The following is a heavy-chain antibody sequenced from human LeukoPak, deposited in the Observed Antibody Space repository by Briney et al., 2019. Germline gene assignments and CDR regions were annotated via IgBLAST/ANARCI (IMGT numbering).Heavy chain of an antibody. D-gene: IGHD2-8*01. J-gene: IGHJ4*02. CDR1: GFTFSSYG. V-gene: IGHV3-33*01. CDR3: ARESDIVLMVYATRAYYFDY. CDR2: IWYDGSNK. Sequence: GGSLRLSCAASGFTFSSYGMHRVRPAPGKGLEWVAVIWYDGSNKYYADSVKGRFTISRDNSKNTLYLQMNSLRAEATAVYYCARESDIVLMVYATRAYYFDYWGQGTLVTVSS.